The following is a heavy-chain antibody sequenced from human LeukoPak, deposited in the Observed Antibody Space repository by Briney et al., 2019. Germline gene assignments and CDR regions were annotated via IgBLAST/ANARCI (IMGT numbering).Heavy chain of an antibody. Sequence: GGSLRLSCAASGFTFSSYEMNWVRQAPGKGLEWVSYISSSGSTIYYADSVKGRFTISRDNAKNSLYLQMNSLRAEDTAVYFCARDPKDDTSGYYYFDYWGQGTLVTVSS. J-gene: IGHJ4*02. D-gene: IGHD3-22*01. CDR1: GFTFSSYE. CDR2: ISSSGSTI. CDR3: ARDPKDDTSGYYYFDY. V-gene: IGHV3-48*03.